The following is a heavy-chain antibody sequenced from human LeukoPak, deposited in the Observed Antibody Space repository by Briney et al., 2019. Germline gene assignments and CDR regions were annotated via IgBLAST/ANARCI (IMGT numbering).Heavy chain of an antibody. D-gene: IGHD3-9*01. V-gene: IGHV3-66*01. J-gene: IGHJ4*02. CDR1: GFTVSSNY. CDR3: ARDRGVLRYFDWLFEFDY. CDR2: IYSGGST. Sequence: GGSLRLSCAASGFTVSSNYMSWVRQAPGKGLEWVSVIYSGGSTYYADSVKGRFTISRDNSKNTLYLQMNSLRAEDTAVYYCARDRGVLRYFDWLFEFDYWGQGTLVTVSS.